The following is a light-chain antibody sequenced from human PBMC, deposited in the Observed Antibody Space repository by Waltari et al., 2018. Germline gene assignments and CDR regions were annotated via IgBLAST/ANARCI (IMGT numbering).Light chain of an antibody. CDR1: QSIHTY. J-gene: IGKJ4*01. CDR3: QQFYTTPGLS. V-gene: IGKV1-39*01. Sequence: DLQLTQSPSSLSASVGDRVTITCRASQSIHTYLNWYHHRPGEAPKLLISGTSNLRSGIPSRFSGSGSGTFFTLTISNRQPEDFGSYYCQQFYTTPGLSVGGGTKVEI. CDR2: GTS.